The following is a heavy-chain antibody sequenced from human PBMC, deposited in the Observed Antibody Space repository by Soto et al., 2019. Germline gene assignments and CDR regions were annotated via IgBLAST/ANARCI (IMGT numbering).Heavy chain of an antibody. V-gene: IGHV4-31*03. CDR2: ISYSGST. J-gene: IGHJ4*02. CDR3: ARAYAGRWLQLGLDY. Sequence: SETLSLTCTVSGGSISSGGYYWSWIRQHPGTGLEWIGHISYSGSTYYNTSLKSRVTISVDTSKNQFSLKLSSVTAADTAVYYCARAYAGRWLQLGLDYWGQGTLVTVSS. CDR1: GGSISSGGYY. D-gene: IGHD5-12*01.